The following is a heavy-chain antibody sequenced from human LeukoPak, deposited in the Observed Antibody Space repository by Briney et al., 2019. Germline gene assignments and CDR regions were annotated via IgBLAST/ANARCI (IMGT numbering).Heavy chain of an antibody. J-gene: IGHJ4*02. Sequence: GGSLRLSCAASGFGFTNAWMVWVRQAPGKGLEWVGRIKSNIDGGTTEFAAPVKGRFTISRDDLTRTLYLQMNSLKTEDTGVYYCTTDFSHFDFSSGYYSYWGQGSLVTVSS. CDR1: GFGFTNAW. CDR2: IKSNIDGGTT. CDR3: TTDFSHFDFSSGYYSY. V-gene: IGHV3-15*01. D-gene: IGHD3-3*01.